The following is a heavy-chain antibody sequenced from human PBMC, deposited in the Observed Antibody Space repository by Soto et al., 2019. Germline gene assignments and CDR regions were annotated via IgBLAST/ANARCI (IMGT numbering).Heavy chain of an antibody. CDR3: ASAATAASYYFYAIDV. D-gene: IGHD2-2*01. J-gene: IGHJ6*02. V-gene: IGHV4-31*03. CDR2: IYYSGGA. Sequence: QVQLQESGPGLVKPSQTLSLTCTVSGGSIGGGGHYWTWVRQRPGQGLEWMGYIYYSGGAYYNPSLESRLSLSVDTSKNQFSLNLKSVTAADTAVYFCASAATAASYYFYAIDVWGSGTTVTVSS. CDR1: GGSIGGGGHY.